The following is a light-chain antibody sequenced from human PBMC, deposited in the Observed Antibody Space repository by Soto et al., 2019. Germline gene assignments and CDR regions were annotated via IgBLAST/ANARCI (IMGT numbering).Light chain of an antibody. Sequence: ENLLTQSPGTLSLSPGEGATLSCRASRGVSANYLAWYQQKPGQAPTLLIYGASIRAAGIPDRSSGSGSGTDFTLTIRRLEPDDFAVYYCQQYSSLWTFGQGTKVDIK. CDR2: GAS. J-gene: IGKJ1*01. CDR3: QQYSSLWT. V-gene: IGKV3-20*01. CDR1: RGVSANY.